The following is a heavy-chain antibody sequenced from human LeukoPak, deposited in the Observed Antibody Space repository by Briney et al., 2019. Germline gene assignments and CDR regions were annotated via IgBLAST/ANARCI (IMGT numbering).Heavy chain of an antibody. CDR1: GFTFSSYA. CDR2: ISAGGGST. D-gene: IGHD3-9*01. Sequence: GGSLRLSCAASGFTFSSYAMSWVRQAPGKGLEWVAGISAGGGSTYYADSVKGRFTISRDNSKNLLYLQLNSLRAEDTAVYYCAKGDPPTYYDILTGQDYWGQGTLVTVSS. V-gene: IGHV3-23*01. J-gene: IGHJ4*02. CDR3: AKGDPPTYYDILTGQDY.